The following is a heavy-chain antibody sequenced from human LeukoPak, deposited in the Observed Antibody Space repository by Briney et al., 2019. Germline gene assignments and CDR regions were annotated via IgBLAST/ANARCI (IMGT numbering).Heavy chain of an antibody. D-gene: IGHD1-26*01. CDR1: GFTFSSYA. Sequence: PGGSLRLSCAASGFTFSSYAMHWVRQAPGKGLEWVAVISYDGSNKYYADSVKGRFTISRDNSKNTLYLQMNSLRAEDTAVYYCAREWGGGSKGYWGQGTLVTVSS. CDR3: AREWGGGSKGY. J-gene: IGHJ4*02. CDR2: ISYDGSNK. V-gene: IGHV3-30-3*01.